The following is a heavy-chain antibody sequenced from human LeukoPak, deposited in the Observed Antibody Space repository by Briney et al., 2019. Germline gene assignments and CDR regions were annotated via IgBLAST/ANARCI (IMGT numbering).Heavy chain of an antibody. CDR2: IRNGK. CDR3: ARDESSGVSEGGNDFWSGYTFDY. V-gene: IGHV3-30*02. CDR1: GFTFSDSG. Sequence: PGGSLRLSCAASGFTFSDSGMHWVRQAPGKGLEWVSFIRNGKYYADSVKGRFTVSRDNSKSTMYLQMDSLRIEDTAVYYCARDESSGVSEGGNDFWSGYTFDYWGQGTLVTVSS. D-gene: IGHD3-3*01. J-gene: IGHJ4*02.